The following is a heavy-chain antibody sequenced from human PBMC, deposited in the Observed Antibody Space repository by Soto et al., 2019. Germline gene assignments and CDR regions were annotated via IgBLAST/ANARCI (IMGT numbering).Heavy chain of an antibody. CDR3: ARSPRAPTSPYYCGMDV. Sequence: QVQLVESGGGVVQPGRSLRLSCAASGFTFSSYAMHWVRQAPGKGLEWVAVISYDGSNKYYADSVKGRFTISRDNSKNTLYLQMNSLRAEDTAVYYCARSPRAPTSPYYCGMDVWGQGTTVTVSS. D-gene: IGHD3-10*01. V-gene: IGHV3-30-3*01. CDR2: ISYDGSNK. CDR1: GFTFSSYA. J-gene: IGHJ6*02.